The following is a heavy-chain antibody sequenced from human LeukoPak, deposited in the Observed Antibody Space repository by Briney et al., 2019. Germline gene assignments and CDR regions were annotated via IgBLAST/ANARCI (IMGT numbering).Heavy chain of an antibody. CDR1: GYTFTGYY. Sequence: ASVKVSFKASGYTFTGYYMHWVRQAPGQGLEWMGRINPNSGGTNYAQKFQGRVTMTRDTSISTASMELSRLRSDDTAVYYCARGYYDFWSGYQEGEFDYWGQGTLVTVSS. J-gene: IGHJ4*02. V-gene: IGHV1-2*06. D-gene: IGHD3-3*01. CDR3: ARGYYDFWSGYQEGEFDY. CDR2: INPNSGGT.